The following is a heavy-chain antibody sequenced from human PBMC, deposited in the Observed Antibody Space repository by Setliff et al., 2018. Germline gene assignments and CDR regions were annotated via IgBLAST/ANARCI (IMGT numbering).Heavy chain of an antibody. D-gene: IGHD6-19*01. Sequence: TLSLTCAIYGDSFSGYFWSWVRQSPGKGLEWIGEINESGDTNYNPSLKSRVTISVDTSRNQFSLNLNSVTATDTGVYYCARVRPLGSGWYSGGAKRHYFDYWGQGTLVTVSS. CDR2: INESGDT. J-gene: IGHJ4*02. CDR1: GDSFSGYF. V-gene: IGHV4-34*01. CDR3: ARVRPLGSGWYSGGAKRHYFDY.